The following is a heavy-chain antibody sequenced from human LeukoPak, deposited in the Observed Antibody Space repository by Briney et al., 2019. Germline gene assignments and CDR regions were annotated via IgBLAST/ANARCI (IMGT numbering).Heavy chain of an antibody. J-gene: IGHJ4*02. CDR1: GYTLTELS. Sequence: ASVKVSCKVSGYTLTELSMHWVRQAPGKGLEWMGGLDPEDGETIYAQKFQGRVTMTEDTSTDTAYMELSSLRSEDTAVYYCATGKAGYSSSLNSPLYYYFDYWGQGTLVTVSS. CDR2: LDPEDGET. D-gene: IGHD6-6*01. V-gene: IGHV1-24*01. CDR3: ATGKAGYSSSLNSPLYYYFDY.